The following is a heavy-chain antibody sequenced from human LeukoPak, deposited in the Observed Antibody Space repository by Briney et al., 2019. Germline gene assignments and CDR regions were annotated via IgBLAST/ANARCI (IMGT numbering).Heavy chain of an antibody. CDR1: GFTVSSNY. Sequence: TGGSLRLSCAASGFTVSSNYMSWVRRAPGKGLEWVSVIYSGGSTYYADSVKGRFTISRDNSKNTLYLQMNSLRAEDTAVYYCARLRTPVSPFDYWGQGTLVTVSS. J-gene: IGHJ4*02. V-gene: IGHV3-53*01. CDR2: IYSGGST. CDR3: ARLRTPVSPFDY. D-gene: IGHD2-15*01.